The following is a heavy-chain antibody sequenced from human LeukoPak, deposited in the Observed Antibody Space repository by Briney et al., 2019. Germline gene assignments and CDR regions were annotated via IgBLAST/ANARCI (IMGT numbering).Heavy chain of an antibody. V-gene: IGHV1-2*04. CDR2: INPNSGGT. Sequence: GASVKVSCKASGYTFTGYYMHWVRQAPGHGLEWMGGINPNSGGTNYAQKFQGWVTMTRDTSISTAYMELSRLRSDDTAVYYCARGGRCNWNANPNWFDPWGQGTLVTVSS. CDR3: ARGGRCNWNANPNWFDP. CDR1: GYTFTGYY. J-gene: IGHJ5*02. D-gene: IGHD1-1*01.